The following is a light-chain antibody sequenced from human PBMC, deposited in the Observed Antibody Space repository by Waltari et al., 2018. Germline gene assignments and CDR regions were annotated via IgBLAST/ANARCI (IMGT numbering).Light chain of an antibody. CDR3: QSYDTKVGVV. CDR1: WSNIGAGYD. Sequence: QSVLTQPPSVSGAPGQRVTISCTGSWSNIGAGYDVTWYQQLPGKAPTLLVYGVNTRPPGVPDRFFGSESGTSASLAIPGLQPEDEADYYCQSYDTKVGVVFGGGSKLTVL. CDR2: GVN. V-gene: IGLV1-40*01. J-gene: IGLJ2*01.